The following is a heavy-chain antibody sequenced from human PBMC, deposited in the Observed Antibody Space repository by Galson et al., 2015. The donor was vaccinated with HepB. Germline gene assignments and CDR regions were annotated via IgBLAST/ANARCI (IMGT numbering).Heavy chain of an antibody. Sequence: QSGAEVKKPGESLRISCKGSGYSFTSYWISWVRQKAGKGLEWMGTIDPSDSYTNYSPSFQGHVTISADKSITTAYLQWSSLKASDTAMYYCARMDYYGSGSKGGSQHWGQGTLVTVSS. CDR2: IDPSDSYT. J-gene: IGHJ1*01. CDR3: ARMDYYGSGSKGGSQH. CDR1: GYSFTSYW. V-gene: IGHV5-10-1*01. D-gene: IGHD3-10*01.